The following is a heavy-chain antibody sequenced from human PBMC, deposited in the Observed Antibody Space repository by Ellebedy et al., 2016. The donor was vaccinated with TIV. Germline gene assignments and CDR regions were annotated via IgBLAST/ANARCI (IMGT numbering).Heavy chain of an antibody. D-gene: IGHD1-26*01. Sequence: ASVKVSXXASGYSFTTYGIIWVREAPGQGLEWMGWISAGTGETKFALKLQDRLTMTTDTSTSTAYMELRSLRSDDTAVYYCARGASWALLDQDFGGEDYWGQGTLVTVSS. V-gene: IGHV1-18*01. J-gene: IGHJ4*02. CDR2: ISAGTGET. CDR3: ARGASWALLDQDFGGEDY. CDR1: GYSFTTYG.